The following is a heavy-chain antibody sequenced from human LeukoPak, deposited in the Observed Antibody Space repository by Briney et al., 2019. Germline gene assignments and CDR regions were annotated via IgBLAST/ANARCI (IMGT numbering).Heavy chain of an antibody. CDR1: GFTFSNYW. CDR2: IKQDGSEK. Sequence: PGGSLRLSCAASGFTFSNYWMSWVRQAPGKGLEWVANIKQDGSEKYYVDSVKGRFTISRDNAKNSLYLQMNSLRAEDTAVYYCARDFDLRTRKIGRDSLYYYYYYMDVWGKGTTVTVSS. D-gene: IGHD3-9*01. CDR3: ARDFDLRTRKIGRDSLYYYYYYMDV. J-gene: IGHJ6*03. V-gene: IGHV3-7*01.